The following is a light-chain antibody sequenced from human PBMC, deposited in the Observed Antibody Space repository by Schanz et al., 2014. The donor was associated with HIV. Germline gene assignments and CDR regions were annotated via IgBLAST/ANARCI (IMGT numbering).Light chain of an antibody. J-gene: IGKJ5*01. Sequence: EIVMTQSPATLSVSPGERATLSCRASQSVSSNLAWYQQKPGQAPRLLIYGASTRATGIPARFSGSGSGTDFTHTIRSREPEVFAVYYVQKRSNSTTFAKGTRLEIK. CDR1: QSVSSN. V-gene: IGKV3-15*01. CDR3: QKRSNSTT. CDR2: GAS.